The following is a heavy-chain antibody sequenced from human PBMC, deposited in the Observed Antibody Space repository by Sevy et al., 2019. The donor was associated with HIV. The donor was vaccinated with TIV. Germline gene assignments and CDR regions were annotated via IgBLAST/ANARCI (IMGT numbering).Heavy chain of an antibody. CDR3: AKEYDSSSGVHY. D-gene: IGHD6-13*01. Sequence: GGSLRLSCAASGFTFSSYAMSWVRQAPGKGLEWVSAIGGSGGSTNYADSVKGRFTISRDKSKNTLYLQMNSLRAEDTAVYYCAKEYDSSSGVHYWGQGTLVTVSS. J-gene: IGHJ4*02. CDR2: IGGSGGST. CDR1: GFTFSSYA. V-gene: IGHV3-23*01.